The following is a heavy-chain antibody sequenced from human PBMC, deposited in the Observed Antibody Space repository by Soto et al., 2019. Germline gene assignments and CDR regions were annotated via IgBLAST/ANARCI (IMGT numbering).Heavy chain of an antibody. Sequence: EVQLVESGGGLVQPGGSLRLSCAASGFTFSSYAMHWVRQAPGKGLEYVSAISSNGGSTYYANSVKGRFTIARDNSKNTLYLQMGSLRAEDMAFYYCARERPILRFLERDYYMDVWGKGTTVTGSS. J-gene: IGHJ6*03. CDR3: ARERPILRFLERDYYMDV. V-gene: IGHV3-64*01. D-gene: IGHD3-3*01. CDR2: ISSNGGST. CDR1: GFTFSSYA.